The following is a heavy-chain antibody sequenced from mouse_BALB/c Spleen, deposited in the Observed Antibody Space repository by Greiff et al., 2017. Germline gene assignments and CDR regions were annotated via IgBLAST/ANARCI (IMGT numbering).Heavy chain of an antibody. CDR2: ILPGSGST. D-gene: IGHD2-2*01. CDR1: GYTFSSYW. J-gene: IGHJ1*01. Sequence: QVQLQQSGAELMKPGASVKISCKATGYTFSSYWIEWVKQRPGHGLEWIGEILPGSGSTNYNEKFKGKATFTADTSSNTAYMQLSSLTSEDSAVYYCARAEIWLRRDFDVWGAGTTVTVSS. CDR3: ARAEIWLRRDFDV. V-gene: IGHV1-9*01.